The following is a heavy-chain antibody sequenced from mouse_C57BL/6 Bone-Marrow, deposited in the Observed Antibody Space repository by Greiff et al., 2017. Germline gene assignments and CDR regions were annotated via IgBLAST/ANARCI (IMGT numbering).Heavy chain of an antibody. D-gene: IGHD1-1*01. J-gene: IGHJ1*03. CDR2: IDPENGDT. V-gene: IGHV14-4*01. CDR3: TTPTVVSHGWYFEV. Sequence: EVQLQQSGAELVRPGASVKLSCTASGFNIKDDYMHWVKQRPEQGLEWIGWIDPENGDTEYASKFQGKATITADTASNTAYLQLSSLPAEDTAVYYCTTPTVVSHGWYFEVWGTGTTVTVSS. CDR1: GFNIKDDY.